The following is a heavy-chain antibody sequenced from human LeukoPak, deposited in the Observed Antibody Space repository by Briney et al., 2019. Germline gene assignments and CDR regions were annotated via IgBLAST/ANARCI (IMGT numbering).Heavy chain of an antibody. D-gene: IGHD3-10*01. CDR3: ARAYMVRGVIYFDY. CDR2: IYYSGST. Sequence: SETLSLTCTVSGGSISSGGYYWSWIRQHPGKGLEWIGYIYYSGSTYYNPSLKSRVTISVDTSKNQSSLKLSSLTAADTAVYXXARAYMVRGVIYFDYWGQGTLVTVSS. CDR1: GGSISSGGYY. V-gene: IGHV4-31*03. J-gene: IGHJ4*02.